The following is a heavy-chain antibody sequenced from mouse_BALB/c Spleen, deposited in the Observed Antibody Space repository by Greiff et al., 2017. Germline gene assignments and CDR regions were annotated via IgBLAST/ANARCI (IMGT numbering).Heavy chain of an antibody. V-gene: IGHV1S41*01. D-gene: IGHD2-1*01. CDR3: ARYGNYGGYYAMDY. J-gene: IGHJ4*01. CDR2: IAPGSGST. Sequence: DLVKPGASVKLSCKASGYTFTRYWINWIKQRPGQGLEWIGRIAPGSGSTYYNEMFKGKATLTVDTSSSTAYIQLSSLSSEDSAVYVCARYGNYGGYYAMDYWGQGTSVTVSS. CDR1: GYTFTRYW.